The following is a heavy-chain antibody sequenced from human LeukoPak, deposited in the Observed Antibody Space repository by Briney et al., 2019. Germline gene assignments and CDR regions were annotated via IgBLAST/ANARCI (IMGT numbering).Heavy chain of an antibody. J-gene: IGHJ6*02. Sequence: SETLSLTCAVSGGSISSNNWWGWVRQPPGKGLEWIGEINHSGSTNYNPSLKSRVTISVDTSKNQFSLKLSSVTAADTAVYYCARGGGLDVWGQGAAVTVSS. CDR3: ARGGGLDV. CDR1: GGSISSNNW. V-gene: IGHV4-4*02. CDR2: INHSGST. D-gene: IGHD3-16*01.